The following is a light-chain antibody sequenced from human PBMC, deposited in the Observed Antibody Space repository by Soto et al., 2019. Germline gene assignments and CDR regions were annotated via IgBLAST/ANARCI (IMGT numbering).Light chain of an antibody. J-gene: IGKJ1*01. CDR3: QQYGSSLTWT. CDR2: GAS. CDR1: QSVRNSY. V-gene: IGKV3-20*01. Sequence: DIVLMQSPGTLSLSPGERATLSCRGSQSVRNSYLAWYQQKPGQAPRLLIYGASSRATGIPDRFSGSGSGTDFTLTISRLEPEDFAVYYCQQYGSSLTWTFGQGTKVDNK.